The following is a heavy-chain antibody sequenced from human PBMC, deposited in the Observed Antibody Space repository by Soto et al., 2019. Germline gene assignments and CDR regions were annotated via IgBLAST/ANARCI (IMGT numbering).Heavy chain of an antibody. CDR1: GYTFTSYY. CDR2: INPSGGST. J-gene: IGHJ5*02. CDR3: ERGRRLSGYCRSTGCYRQLNWFGP. D-gene: IGHD2-2*01. Sequence: VASVKVSCKASGYTFTSYYMHWVRQAPGQGLEWMGIINPSGGSTSYAQKFQGRVTMTRDTSRSTGYRDLSSLRSEDTAVYYCERGRRLSGYCRSTGCYRQLNWFGPWGQGTRVTVSS. V-gene: IGHV1-46*01.